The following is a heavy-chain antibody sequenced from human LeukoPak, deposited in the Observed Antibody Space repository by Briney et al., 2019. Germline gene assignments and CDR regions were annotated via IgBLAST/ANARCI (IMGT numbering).Heavy chain of an antibody. CDR1: GFTFSIYG. CDR3: AKALIPRDTAMVKGY. V-gene: IGHV3-33*06. Sequence: PGRSLRLSCAASGFTFSIYGMHWVRQAPGKGLEGVAVIWYDGSIKSYADSVKGRFTISRDNSKNTLYLQMNSLRAEDTAVYYCAKALIPRDTAMVKGYWGQGTLVTVSS. D-gene: IGHD5-18*01. J-gene: IGHJ4*02. CDR2: IWYDGSIK.